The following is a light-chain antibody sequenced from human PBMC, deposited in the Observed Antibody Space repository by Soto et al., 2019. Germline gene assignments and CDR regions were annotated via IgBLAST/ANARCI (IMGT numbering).Light chain of an antibody. J-gene: IGKJ2*01. CDR1: QSIGYY. V-gene: IGKV1-39*01. CDR3: QQSYSTPQNT. CDR2: AAS. Sequence: DIQMTQSPSSLSASVGDRVTITCRASQSIGYYLNWYQQKPGTAPKLLIHAASSLQSGVPSRFSGSGSGTDFTLTISSLQPEDFATYYCQQSYSTPQNTFGQGTKLEIK.